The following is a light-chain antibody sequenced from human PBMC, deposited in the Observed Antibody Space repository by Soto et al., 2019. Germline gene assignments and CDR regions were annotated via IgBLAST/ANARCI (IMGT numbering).Light chain of an antibody. CDR1: QSVSSI. V-gene: IGKV3-15*01. J-gene: IGKJ1*01. CDR2: GAS. CDR3: QQYNLWPQT. Sequence: EIVMTQSPATLSVSPGERATLSCRASQSVSSILAWYQQKPGQAPRLLIYGASTRATGIPARFGGSGSGTDFTLTISSLQSEDFAVYYCQQYNLWPQTFGQGTNVEIK.